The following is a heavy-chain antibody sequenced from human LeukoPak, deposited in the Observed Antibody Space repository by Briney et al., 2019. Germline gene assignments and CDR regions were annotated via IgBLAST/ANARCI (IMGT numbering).Heavy chain of an antibody. Sequence: PGGSLRLSCAASGFTFSNSWMRWVRQAPGKGLVWVSRINPDGSSTRYADSVKGRFTISRDNAKNTLYLQMNSLRAEDTAVYYCARDQGGPRDYWGPGSLVTVSS. J-gene: IGHJ4*02. V-gene: IGHV3-74*01. CDR2: INPDGSST. D-gene: IGHD3-16*01. CDR3: ARDQGGPRDY. CDR1: GFTFSNSW.